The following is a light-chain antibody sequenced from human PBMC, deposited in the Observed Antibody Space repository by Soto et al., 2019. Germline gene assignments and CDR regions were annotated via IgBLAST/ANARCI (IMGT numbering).Light chain of an antibody. J-gene: IGLJ3*02. CDR1: SSNIGAGYD. CDR2: GNS. Sequence: QSVLTQPPLVSGAPGQRVTISCTGSSSNIGAGYDVYWYQQLPGTAPKLLIYGNSNRPSGVPDRYSGSKSGTSASLAITGLQAEDEADYYCQSYDSSLSGWVFGGGTKVTVL. V-gene: IGLV1-40*01. CDR3: QSYDSSLSGWV.